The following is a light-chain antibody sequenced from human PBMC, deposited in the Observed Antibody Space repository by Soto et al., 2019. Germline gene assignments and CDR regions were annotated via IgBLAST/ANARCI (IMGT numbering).Light chain of an antibody. V-gene: IGKV3-15*01. J-gene: IGKJ1*01. CDR1: QSISGT. CDR2: GAS. CDR3: KKFDNWPWT. Sequence: EIVMPQSHATMSVSPGESSTLSCRASQSISGTLAWYQQKPGQAHRLLIYGASRRATGFPARFSGSGSGTDFTLTISSLQSEEFAVYYCKKFDNWPWTVGKGNKVAIK.